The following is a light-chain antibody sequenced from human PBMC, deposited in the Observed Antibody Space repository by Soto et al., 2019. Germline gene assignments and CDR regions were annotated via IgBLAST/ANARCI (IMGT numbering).Light chain of an antibody. CDR3: QQYYSYPRT. J-gene: IGKJ1*01. CDR2: DAS. Sequence: DIQLTQSPSSLSASVGYRITITWRASQTISGWLAWYQQRPGKAPNLLIFDASTLESGVPPRFSGSGSGTDFTLTISCLQSEDFATYYCQQYYSYPRTFGQGTKVDIK. CDR1: QTISGW. V-gene: IGKV1-5*01.